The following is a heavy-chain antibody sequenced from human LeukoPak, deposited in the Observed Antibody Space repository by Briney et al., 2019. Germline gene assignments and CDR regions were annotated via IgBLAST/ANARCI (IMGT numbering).Heavy chain of an antibody. V-gene: IGHV3-53*01. CDR1: GFTVSSNY. CDR2: IYSGGST. D-gene: IGHD2-15*01. Sequence: GGPLRLSCAASGFTVSSNYMSWVRQAPGKGLEWVSVIYSGGSTYYADSVKGRFTISRDSSKNTLYLQMNTLRAEDTAVYYCAREYSRADAFDIWGQGTLVTVSS. CDR3: AREYSRADAFDI. J-gene: IGHJ3*02.